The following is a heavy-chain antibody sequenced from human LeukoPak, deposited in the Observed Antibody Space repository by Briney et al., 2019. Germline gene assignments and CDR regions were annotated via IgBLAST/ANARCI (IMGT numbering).Heavy chain of an antibody. V-gene: IGHV1-46*01. J-gene: IGHJ5*02. CDR1: GYTFIRHW. D-gene: IGHD2-21*02. CDR2: INPKDGAT. CDR3: ARDHSNEMCGGDCFASWFDP. Sequence: ASVKVSCKTSGYTFIRHWMHWVRQAPGQGLEWMGKINPKDGATDFAQRFQGRVTMTTDTSTSTVYMELSSLRSEDTAVYYCARDHSNEMCGGDCFASWFDPWGQGTLVTVSS.